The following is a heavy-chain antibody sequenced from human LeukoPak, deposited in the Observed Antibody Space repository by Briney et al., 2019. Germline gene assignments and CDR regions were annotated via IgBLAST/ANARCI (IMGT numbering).Heavy chain of an antibody. Sequence: ASVKVSCKASGYTFTRHYIHWVRQAPGQGLEWMGVIHPDGGATSYAQRFQGRVTMTSDTSTTTVYMELSSLRSDDTAVYYCARDQLVGATEVYGMDVWGQGTTVTVSS. CDR1: GYTFTRHY. V-gene: IGHV1-46*01. CDR2: IHPDGGAT. CDR3: ARDQLVGATEVYGMDV. J-gene: IGHJ6*02. D-gene: IGHD1-26*01.